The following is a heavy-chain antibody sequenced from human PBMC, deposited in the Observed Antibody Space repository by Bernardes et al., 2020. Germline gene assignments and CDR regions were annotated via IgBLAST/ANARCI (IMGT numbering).Heavy chain of an antibody. CDR3: ARVDGYDSSGYYYFDY. V-gene: IGHV3-7*01. J-gene: IGHJ4*02. CDR2: IKEDGSEK. CDR1: GFTFSSYW. Sequence: GGSLRLSCAASGFTFSSYWMSWVRQAPGKGLGWVANIKEDGSEKYYVDSVEGRFTVSRDNAKNSLYLQMNSLRADDTAVYYCARVDGYDSSGYYYFDYWGQGTLVTVSS. D-gene: IGHD3-22*01.